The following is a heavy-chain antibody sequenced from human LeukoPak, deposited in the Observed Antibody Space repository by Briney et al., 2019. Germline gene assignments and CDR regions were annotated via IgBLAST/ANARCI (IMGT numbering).Heavy chain of an antibody. V-gene: IGHV4-59*08. CDR1: GGSISSYY. J-gene: IGHJ4*02. D-gene: IGHD5-18*01. Sequence: SETLSLTCTVSGGSISSYYWSWIRQPPGKGLEWIGYIYYSGSTNYNPSLKSRVTISVDTSKNQFSLKLSSVTAADTAVYYCARLGYTYGPFDYWGQGTLVTVSS. CDR3: ARLGYTYGPFDY. CDR2: IYYSGST.